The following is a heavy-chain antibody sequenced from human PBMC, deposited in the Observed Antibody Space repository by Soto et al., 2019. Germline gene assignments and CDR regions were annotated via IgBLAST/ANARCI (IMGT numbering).Heavy chain of an antibody. D-gene: IGHD6-6*01. CDR3: ARHGCPISAPPLNVNYFDP. CDR2: IYSSGIT. CDR1: GGSISGNPYY. Sequence: QLQLQESGPGLVKPSETLSLTCTVSGGSISGNPYYWGWIRQPPGEALEWIGSIYSSGITFYNSSRKGLDTISIDTSQNQSTPKLTSVPATDTDVYYCARHGCPISAPPLNVNYFDPWGRGSLVTVSS. J-gene: IGHJ5*02. V-gene: IGHV4-39*01.